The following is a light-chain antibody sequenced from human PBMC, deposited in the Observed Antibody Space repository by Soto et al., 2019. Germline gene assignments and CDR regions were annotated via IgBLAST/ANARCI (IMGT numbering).Light chain of an antibody. CDR3: QSYDSSLSGSYV. Sequence: RLTITSTESSSNIGAGYDVHWYQQLPGTAPKLLIYGNSNRPSGVPDRFSGSKSGTSASLAITGLQAEDEADYYCQSYDSSLSGSYVFGTGTKVTVL. CDR2: GNS. J-gene: IGLJ1*01. V-gene: IGLV1-40*01. CDR1: SSNIGAGYD.